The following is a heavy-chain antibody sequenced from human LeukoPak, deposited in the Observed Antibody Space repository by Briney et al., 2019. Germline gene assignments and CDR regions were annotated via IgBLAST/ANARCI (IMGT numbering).Heavy chain of an antibody. CDR1: GYSFTSNC. CDR3: ARRYYYGSGSYLYYFDY. CDR2: IYPGNCDT. D-gene: IGHD3-10*01. J-gene: IGHJ4*02. V-gene: IGHV5-51*01. Sequence: GESLKISCKGSGYSFTSNCIGWVRQMPGKGLEWMGIIYPGNCDTRYSPSFQGQVTISADKSISTAYLQWSSLKASDTAMYYCARRYYYGSGSYLYYFDYWGQGTLVTVSS.